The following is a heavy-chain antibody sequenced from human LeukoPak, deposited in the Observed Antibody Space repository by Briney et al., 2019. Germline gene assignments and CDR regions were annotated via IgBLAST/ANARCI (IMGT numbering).Heavy chain of an antibody. CDR2: MNPNSGNT. D-gene: IGHD6-13*01. CDR1: GYTFTSYD. Sequence: ASVKVSCKASGYTFTSYDINWVRQATGQGLEWMGWMNPNSGNTGYAQKFQGRVTMTRNTSISTAYMELSSLRSEDTAVYYCAMISSSWYYFDYWGQGTLVTVSS. CDR3: AMISSSWYYFDY. J-gene: IGHJ4*02. V-gene: IGHV1-8*01.